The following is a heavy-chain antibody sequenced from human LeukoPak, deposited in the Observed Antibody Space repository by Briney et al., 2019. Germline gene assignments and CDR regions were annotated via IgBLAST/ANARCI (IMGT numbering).Heavy chain of an antibody. D-gene: IGHD4-17*01. Sequence: RSGGSPRLSCAASGFTFSSYAMSWVRQAPGKGLEWVSAISGSGGSTYYADSVKGRFAISRDNSKNTLYLQMNSLRAEDTAVYYCAKDPNGDYIGTFDIWGQGTMVTVSS. CDR3: AKDPNGDYIGTFDI. CDR2: ISGSGGST. CDR1: GFTFSSYA. V-gene: IGHV3-23*01. J-gene: IGHJ3*02.